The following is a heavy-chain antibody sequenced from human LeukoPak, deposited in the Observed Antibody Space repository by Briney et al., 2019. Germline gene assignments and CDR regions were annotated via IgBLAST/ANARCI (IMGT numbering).Heavy chain of an antibody. CDR3: AKKWGVGTTTLDYFDY. CDR1: GFTFSNYA. CDR2: ISGSAGST. V-gene: IGHV3-23*01. J-gene: IGHJ4*02. Sequence: PGGSLRLSCAASGFTFSNYAMSWVRQAPGKGLEWVSGISGSAGSTYYADSVKGRFTISRDNSKNTLYLQMNSLTGDDTAVYYCAKKWGVGTTTLDYFDYWGQGTLVTVSS. D-gene: IGHD1-26*01.